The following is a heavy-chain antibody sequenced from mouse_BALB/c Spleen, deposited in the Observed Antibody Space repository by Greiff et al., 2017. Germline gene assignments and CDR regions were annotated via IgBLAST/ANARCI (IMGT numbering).Heavy chain of an antibody. CDR1: GYSITSDYA. CDR3: AREGDGGAY. D-gene: IGHD3-3*01. Sequence: EVKLLESGPGLVKPSQSLSLTCTVTGYSITSDYAWNWIRQFPGNKLEWMGYISYSGSTSYNPSLKSRISITRDTSKNQFFLQLNSVTTEDTATYYCAREGDGGAYWGQGTLVTVSA. J-gene: IGHJ3*01. CDR2: ISYSGST. V-gene: IGHV3-2*02.